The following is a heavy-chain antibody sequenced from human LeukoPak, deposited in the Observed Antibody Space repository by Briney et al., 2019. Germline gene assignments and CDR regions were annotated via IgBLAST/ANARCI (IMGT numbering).Heavy chain of an antibody. D-gene: IGHD4-11*01. V-gene: IGHV1-69*06. J-gene: IGHJ6*02. Sequence: ASVKVSCKASGGTFSSYAISWVRQAPGQGLEWMGGIIPIFGTANYAQKFQGRVTMTEDTSTDTAYMELSSLRSEDTAVYYCATVPRDYSEYGMDVWGQGTTVTVS. CDR1: GGTFSSYA. CDR3: ATVPRDYSEYGMDV. CDR2: IIPIFGTA.